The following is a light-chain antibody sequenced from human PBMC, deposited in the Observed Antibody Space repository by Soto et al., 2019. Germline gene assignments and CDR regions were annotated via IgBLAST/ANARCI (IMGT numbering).Light chain of an antibody. Sequence: DIQMTQSPSSLSASVGDRVTITCQANQDITNSLNWYQQKPGKAPKLLIYDASNLEIGVPSRFSGSQSATDFTFTINSLQPEDTATYYCQQYKYFPLTFGGGTKVEIK. V-gene: IGKV1-33*01. CDR2: DAS. J-gene: IGKJ4*01. CDR1: QDITNS. CDR3: QQYKYFPLT.